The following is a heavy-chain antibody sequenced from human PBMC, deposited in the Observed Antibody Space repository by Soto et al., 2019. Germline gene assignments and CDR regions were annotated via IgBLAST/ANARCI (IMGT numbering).Heavy chain of an antibody. J-gene: IGHJ4*02. Sequence: PSETLSLTCTVSGGSISSYYWSWIRQPPGKGLEWIGYIYYSGSTNYNPSLKSRVTISVDTSKNQFSLKLSSVTAADTAVYYCERDYNWNDGSFDYWGQGTLVTVSS. D-gene: IGHD1-20*01. CDR3: ERDYNWNDGSFDY. CDR1: GGSISSYY. CDR2: IYYSGST. V-gene: IGHV4-59*01.